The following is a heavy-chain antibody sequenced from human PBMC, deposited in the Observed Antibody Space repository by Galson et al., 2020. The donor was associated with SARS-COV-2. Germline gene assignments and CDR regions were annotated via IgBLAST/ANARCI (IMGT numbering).Heavy chain of an antibody. D-gene: IGHD3-22*01. Sequence: GESLKISCAASGFTFSSYAMSWVRQAPGKGLEWVSSISSSGTTTYYADSVKGQFTISRDNSRNTLSLHMSSLRAEDTAVYYCAKFYFDINSSRRHFDCWGQGTLVTVSS. CDR1: GFTFSSYA. J-gene: IGHJ4*02. CDR2: ISSSGTTT. V-gene: IGHV3-23*01. CDR3: AKFYFDINSSRRHFDC.